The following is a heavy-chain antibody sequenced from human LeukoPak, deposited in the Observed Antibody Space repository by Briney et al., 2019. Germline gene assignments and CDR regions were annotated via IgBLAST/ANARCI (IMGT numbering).Heavy chain of an antibody. D-gene: IGHD6-19*01. J-gene: IGHJ5*02. CDR3: AKEDYSSGWYDWFDP. Sequence: GGSLRLSCAASGFTFSSYGMHWVRQAPGKGLEWVAFIRYDGSNKYYADSVKGRFTISRDNSKNTLYLQMNSLRAEDTAVYYCAKEDYSSGWYDWFDPWGQGTLVTVSS. CDR1: GFTFSSYG. CDR2: IRYDGSNK. V-gene: IGHV3-30*02.